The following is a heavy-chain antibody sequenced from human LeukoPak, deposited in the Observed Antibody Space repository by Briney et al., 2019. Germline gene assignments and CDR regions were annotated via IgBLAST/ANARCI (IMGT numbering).Heavy chain of an antibody. V-gene: IGHV3-43*02. Sequence: PGGSLRLSCAASGFTFDDYAMHWLRQAPGKGLEWVSLISGDGGSTYYADSVKGRFTISRDNSKNSLYLQMNSLRTEDTALYYCAKDVAVAGTGAFDIWGQGTMVTVSS. J-gene: IGHJ3*02. CDR1: GFTFDDYA. CDR2: ISGDGGST. CDR3: AKDVAVAGTGAFDI. D-gene: IGHD6-19*01.